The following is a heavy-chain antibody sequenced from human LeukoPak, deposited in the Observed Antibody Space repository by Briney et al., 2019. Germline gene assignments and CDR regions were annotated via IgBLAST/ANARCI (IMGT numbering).Heavy chain of an antibody. CDR2: IYYSGST. Sequence: SETLSLTCTVSGGSISSSSYYWGWIRQPPGKGLEWIGSIYYSGSTYYNPSLKSRVTISVDTSKNQFSLKLSSVTAADTAVYYCARHRGFVGGYYFDYWGQGTLVTVSS. CDR1: GGSISSSSYY. D-gene: IGHD3-16*01. CDR3: ARHRGFVGGYYFDY. V-gene: IGHV4-39*07. J-gene: IGHJ4*02.